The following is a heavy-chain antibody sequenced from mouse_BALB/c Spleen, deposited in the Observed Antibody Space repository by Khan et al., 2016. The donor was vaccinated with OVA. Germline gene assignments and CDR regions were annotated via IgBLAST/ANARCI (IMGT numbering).Heavy chain of an antibody. CDR1: GYSITSDYA. Sequence: EVKLLESGPGLVKPSQSLSLTCTVTGYSITSDYAWNWIRQFPGNNLEWMGYISYSGNTKYTPSLKSRISITRDTSKNQFFLQLNSVTIEDTATYYCARIKGGCFDYWGQGTTLTVSS. CDR2: ISYSGNT. V-gene: IGHV3-2*02. CDR3: ARIKGGCFDY. J-gene: IGHJ2*01.